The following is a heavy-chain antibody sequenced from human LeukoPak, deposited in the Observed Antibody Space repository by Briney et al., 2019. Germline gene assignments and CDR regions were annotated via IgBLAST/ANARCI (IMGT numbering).Heavy chain of an antibody. CDR1: GGSITSHY. CDR3: ATIKRGSIFGYFDF. J-gene: IGHJ4*02. CDR2: LFDSVRT. V-gene: IGHV4-59*11. Sequence: PSETLSLTCTVSGGSITSHYWGWVRQPPGKGLEWIAYLFDSVRTKDNPSLKSRLTLSADTSKNQFSLRLNSVTAADTAVYYCATIKRGSIFGYFDFWGQGIKVTVSS. D-gene: IGHD5-18*01.